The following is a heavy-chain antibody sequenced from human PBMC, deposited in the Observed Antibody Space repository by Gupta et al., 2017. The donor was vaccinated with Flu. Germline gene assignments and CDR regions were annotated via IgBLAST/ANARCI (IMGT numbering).Heavy chain of an antibody. J-gene: IGHJ4*02. CDR2: IKQEGSEK. CDR3: ARERQDIVGASYYFDY. V-gene: IGHV3-7*04. CDR1: GFTFSSYW. D-gene: IGHD1-26*01. Sequence: EVQLVESGGGLVQPGGSLRLSCAASGFTFSSYWMSWVRQAPGKGLEWVANIKQEGSEKYYVESVKGRFTISRDNAKNSLYLQMNSLRAEDTAVYYCARERQDIVGASYYFDYWGQGTLVTVSS.